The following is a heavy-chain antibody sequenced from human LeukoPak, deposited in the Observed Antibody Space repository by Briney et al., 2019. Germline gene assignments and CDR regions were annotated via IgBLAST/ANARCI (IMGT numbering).Heavy chain of an antibody. D-gene: IGHD1-14*01. CDR2: INHSGST. Sequence: SETLSLTCAVYGGSFSGYYWSWIRQPPGKGLEWIGEINHSGSTNYNPSLKSRVTISVDTSKNQFSLKLSSVTAPDTAVYYCARRRTTYYYYYMDVWGKGTTVTVSS. V-gene: IGHV4-34*01. J-gene: IGHJ6*03. CDR3: ARRRTTYYYYYMDV. CDR1: GGSFSGYY.